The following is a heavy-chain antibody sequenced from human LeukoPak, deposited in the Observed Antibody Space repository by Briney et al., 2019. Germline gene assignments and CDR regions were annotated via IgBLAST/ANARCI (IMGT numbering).Heavy chain of an antibody. CDR3: AKDGEWELLRGYFDY. V-gene: IGHV3-23*01. D-gene: IGHD1-26*01. J-gene: IGHJ4*02. Sequence: GGSLRLSCAASGFTFNNYAMNWVRQAPGKGLEWVSTISGSGGDTYYADSVKGRFTISRENSKNTLYLQMNSLGAEDTAVYYCAKDGEWELLRGYFDYWGQGTLVTVSS. CDR2: ISGSGGDT. CDR1: GFTFNNYA.